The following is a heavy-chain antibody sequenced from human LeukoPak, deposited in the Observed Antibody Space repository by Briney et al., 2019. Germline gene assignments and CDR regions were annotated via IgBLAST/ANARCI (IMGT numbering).Heavy chain of an antibody. CDR3: ARAYSSGWYGPEVGIDY. V-gene: IGHV1-2*06. CDR1: GYTFTGYY. Sequence: AASVTVSCTASGYTFTGYYMHWVRQAPGQGLEWMGRINPNSGGTNYALKFQGRATMTRDTSISTAYMELSRLRSDDTAVYYCARAYSSGWYGPEVGIDYWGQGTLVTVSS. CDR2: INPNSGGT. D-gene: IGHD6-19*01. J-gene: IGHJ4*02.